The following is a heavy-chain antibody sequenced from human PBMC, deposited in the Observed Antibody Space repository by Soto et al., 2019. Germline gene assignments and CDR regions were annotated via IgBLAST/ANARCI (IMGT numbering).Heavy chain of an antibody. J-gene: IGHJ5*02. CDR1: GYTFTDHY. CDR2: IHPNSGDT. Sequence: QVQLVQSGAEVKEPGASVKVSCRTSGYTFTDHYINWVRQAPGQGPEYMGWIHPNSGDTKYTQRFKGRVTMTRDTSISTAYMELRRVTSDDTAVYYCARDISRQSWKCFDPWGQGTLVTVSS. V-gene: IGHV1-2*02. CDR3: ARDISRQSWKCFDP. D-gene: IGHD1-1*01.